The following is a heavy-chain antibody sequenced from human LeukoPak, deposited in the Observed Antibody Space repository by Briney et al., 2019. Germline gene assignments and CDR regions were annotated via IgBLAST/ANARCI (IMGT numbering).Heavy chain of an antibody. Sequence: PLGALRLSCATSGFTFRTYAMSWVRQAPRKRLEWGSAISGRVGSTYYADSAKGRFTISRDNSKNTQYVHMNSLRDEDTAVYYCAKDKGDFWSGDPFDIWGQGTMVTVSS. CDR3: AKDKGDFWSGDPFDI. V-gene: IGHV3-23*01. D-gene: IGHD3-3*01. J-gene: IGHJ3*02. CDR2: ISGRVGST. CDR1: GFTFRTYA.